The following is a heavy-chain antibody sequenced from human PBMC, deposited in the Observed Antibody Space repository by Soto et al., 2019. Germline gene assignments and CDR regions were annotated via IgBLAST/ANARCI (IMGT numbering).Heavy chain of an antibody. J-gene: IGHJ5*02. CDR1: GFTFSSYG. V-gene: IGHV3-33*01. CDR2: IWYDGSNK. CDR3: ARAPGTWFDP. Sequence: QVQLVESGGGVVQPGRSLRLSCAASGFTFSSYGMHWVRQAPGKGLEWVAVIWYDGSNKYYADSVKGRFTISRDNSKNTLYRQMNSLRAEDTAVYYCARAPGTWFDPWGQGTLVTVSS. D-gene: IGHD6-13*01.